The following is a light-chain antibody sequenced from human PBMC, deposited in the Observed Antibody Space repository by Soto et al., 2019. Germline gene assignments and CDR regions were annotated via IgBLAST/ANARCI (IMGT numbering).Light chain of an antibody. CDR2: KAS. Sequence: DIQMTQSPSTLSASVGDRVTITCRASQSISSWLAWYQQKPGRAPKLLIYKASSLETGVRSRFSGSGSGTEFTLIISSLQPDDFASYYCQQYGSSSPWTFGQGTKVEIK. CDR3: QQYGSSSPWT. V-gene: IGKV1-5*03. J-gene: IGKJ1*01. CDR1: QSISSW.